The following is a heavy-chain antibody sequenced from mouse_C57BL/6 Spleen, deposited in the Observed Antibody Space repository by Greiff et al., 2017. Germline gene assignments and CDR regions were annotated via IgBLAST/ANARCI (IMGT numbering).Heavy chain of an antibody. V-gene: IGHV1-5*01. CDR2: IYPGNSDT. CDR1: GYTFTSYW. CDR3: TRGVTTVDYFDY. Sequence: EVQLQQSGPVLARPGASVKMSCKTSGYTFTSYWMNWVKQRPGKGLEWIGAIYPGNSDTSYNQKFKGKAKLTAVTSASTAYMELSSLTNEDSAVYYGTRGVTTVDYFDYWGQGTTLTVSS. D-gene: IGHD1-1*01. J-gene: IGHJ2*01.